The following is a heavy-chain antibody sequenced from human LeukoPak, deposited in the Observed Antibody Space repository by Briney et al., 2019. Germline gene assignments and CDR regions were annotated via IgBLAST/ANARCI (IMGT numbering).Heavy chain of an antibody. CDR1: GGSISSSSYY. V-gene: IGHV4-39*01. CDR2: IYYSGST. CDR3: ASRIAAAGSSYYFDY. J-gene: IGHJ4*02. Sequence: SETPSLTCTVSGGSISSSSYYWGWIRQPPGKGLEWIGSIYYSGSTYYNPSLKSRVTISVDTSKNQFSLKLSSVTAADTAVYYCASRIAAAGSSYYFDYWGQGTLVTVSS. D-gene: IGHD6-13*01.